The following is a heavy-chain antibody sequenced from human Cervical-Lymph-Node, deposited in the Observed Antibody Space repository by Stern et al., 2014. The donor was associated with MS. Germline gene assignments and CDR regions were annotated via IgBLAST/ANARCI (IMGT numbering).Heavy chain of an antibody. Sequence: QLVQSGGGLVRPGGSLGLSWAVSGFTFSDHYMDRVRQAPGKGLEWVGRSRNKPNSYTTEYAASVKGRFTVSRDDSKNLLYLQMNSLKTDDTAVYYCARGFHSFDSWGQGTLVTVSS. J-gene: IGHJ4*02. CDR3: ARGFHSFDS. V-gene: IGHV3-72*01. CDR1: GFTFSDHY. CDR2: SRNKPNSYTT.